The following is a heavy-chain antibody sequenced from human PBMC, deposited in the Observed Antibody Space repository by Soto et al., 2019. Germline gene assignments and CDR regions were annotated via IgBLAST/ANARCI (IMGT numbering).Heavy chain of an antibody. CDR2: ISSSSSYI. CDR1: GFTFSSYS. Sequence: PGGSLRLSCAASGFTFSSYSMNWVRQAPGKGLEWVSSISSSSSYIYYADSVKGRFTISRDNAKNSLYLQMNSLRAEDTAVYYCARLTAMTSYYYYGMDVWGQGTTVTVSS. D-gene: IGHD5-18*01. J-gene: IGHJ6*02. CDR3: ARLTAMTSYYYYGMDV. V-gene: IGHV3-21*01.